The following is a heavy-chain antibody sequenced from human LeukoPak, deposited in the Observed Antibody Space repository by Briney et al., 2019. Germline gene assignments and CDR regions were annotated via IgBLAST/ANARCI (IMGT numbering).Heavy chain of an antibody. V-gene: IGHV4-39*01. Sequence: SETLSHTCTVTGGSISSSSYYWGWIRQPPGKGQEWIGRIYYSGSTYYKPSLKSRVTISVDTSKNQFSLKLSSVTAADTAVYYCARLAVGLDYWGQGTLVTVSS. CDR3: ARLAVGLDY. CDR2: IYYSGST. J-gene: IGHJ4*02. D-gene: IGHD6-19*01. CDR1: GGSISSSSYY.